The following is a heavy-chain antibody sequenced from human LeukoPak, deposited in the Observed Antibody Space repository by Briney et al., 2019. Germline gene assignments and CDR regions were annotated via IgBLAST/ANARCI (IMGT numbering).Heavy chain of an antibody. Sequence: ASETLSLTCAVYGGSFSGYYWSWIRQPPGKGLEWIGEINHSGSTNYNPSLKSRVTISVDTSKNQFSLKLSSVTAADTAVYYCARGLYGSGSYYKKRDAFDIWGQGTMVTVSS. CDR2: INHSGST. D-gene: IGHD3-10*01. CDR1: GGSFSGYY. CDR3: ARGLYGSGSYYKKRDAFDI. J-gene: IGHJ3*02. V-gene: IGHV4-34*01.